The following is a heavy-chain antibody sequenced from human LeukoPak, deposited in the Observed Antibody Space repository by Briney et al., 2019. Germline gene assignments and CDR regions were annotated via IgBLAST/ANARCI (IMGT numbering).Heavy chain of an antibody. J-gene: IGHJ4*02. CDR3: ARLAVVGATVGFDF. CDR2: INQDEGEI. CDR1: GFSFSTFW. D-gene: IGHD1-26*01. Sequence: GGSLRLSCAASGFSFSTFWMGWVRRAPGKGLDWVANINQDEGEIYYADSVRGRFTISRDNAKNSLFLQMNSLRVEDTALYYCARLAVVGATVGFDFWGQGTLVTVSS. V-gene: IGHV3-7*01.